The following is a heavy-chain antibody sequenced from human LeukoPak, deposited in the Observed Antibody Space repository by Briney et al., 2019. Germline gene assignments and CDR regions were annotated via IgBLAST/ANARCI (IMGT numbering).Heavy chain of an antibody. Sequence: PGGSLRLSCAASGFTFSNYWMHWVRQAPGKGLVWVSRINPDGSVTSYADSVKDRFTISRDNAKNTLYLQMNSLRAEDTALYYCAGGARRRDFDFWGQGTLVTVSS. CDR1: GFTFSNYW. V-gene: IGHV3-74*01. CDR3: AGGARRRDFDF. J-gene: IGHJ4*02. CDR2: INPDGSVT.